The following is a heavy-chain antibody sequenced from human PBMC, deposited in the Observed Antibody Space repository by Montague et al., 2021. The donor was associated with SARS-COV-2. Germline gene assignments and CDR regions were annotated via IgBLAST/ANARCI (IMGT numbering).Heavy chain of an antibody. V-gene: IGHV4-59*11. Sequence: SETLSLTCIVSGGSISGHYWSWVHQTPEKGLEWIGCIYYLGTTNYKPSLRAGVTFSVDTSKNQLSLMLTSVTAADTGVYYCARNGGAAVPGLLLGMDIWGQGTTVTVSS. CDR1: GGSISGHY. CDR3: ARNGGAAVPGLLLGMDI. D-gene: IGHD6-19*01. CDR2: IYYLGTT. J-gene: IGHJ6*02.